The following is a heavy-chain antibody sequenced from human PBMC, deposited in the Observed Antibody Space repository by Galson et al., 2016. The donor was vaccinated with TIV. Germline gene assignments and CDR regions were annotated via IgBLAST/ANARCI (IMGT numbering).Heavy chain of an antibody. Sequence: QSGAEVKKPGESLKISCKASGYTFTRFWIGWVRQMPGKGLEWMGIIYPGDSDTRYSPSFQGRVTISADKSLTTAYLQWSSLEASDTAMYFCARDSQVSSYDRRGYLPSSSNYYGMDVWGQGTPVTVSS. D-gene: IGHD3-22*01. CDR2: IYPGDSDT. CDR1: GYTFTRFW. V-gene: IGHV5-51*01. CDR3: ARDSQVSSYDRRGYLPSSSNYYGMDV. J-gene: IGHJ6*02.